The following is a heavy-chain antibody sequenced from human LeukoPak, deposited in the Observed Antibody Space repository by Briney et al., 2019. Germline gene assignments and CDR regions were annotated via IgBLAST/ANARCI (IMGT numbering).Heavy chain of an antibody. V-gene: IGHV3-23*01. CDR2: ISGSGGST. CDR1: GFTFSSYA. D-gene: IGHD3-3*01. Sequence: PGGSLRLSCAASGFTFSSYAMSWVRQAPGKGLEWVSAISGSGGSTYYADSVKGRFTISRDNSKTTLYLQMNSLRAEDTAVYYCAKDLSTNDFWSGYYYFDYWGQGTLVTVSS. J-gene: IGHJ4*02. CDR3: AKDLSTNDFWSGYYYFDY.